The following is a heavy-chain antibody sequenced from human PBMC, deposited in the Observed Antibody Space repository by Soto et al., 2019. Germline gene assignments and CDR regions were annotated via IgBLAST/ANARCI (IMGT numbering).Heavy chain of an antibody. D-gene: IGHD3-3*01. CDR2: ISYDGSNK. CDR1: GFSVSTNY. CDR3: AKDHLSYYDFWSGYYFYYYYYGMDV. J-gene: IGHJ6*02. Sequence: GGSLRLSCAASGFSVSTNYMHWVRQAPGKGLEWVAVISYDGSNKYCADSVKGRFTISRDNSKNTLYLQMNSLRAEDTAVYYCAKDHLSYYDFWSGYYFYYYYYGMDVWGQGTTVTVSS. V-gene: IGHV3-30*18.